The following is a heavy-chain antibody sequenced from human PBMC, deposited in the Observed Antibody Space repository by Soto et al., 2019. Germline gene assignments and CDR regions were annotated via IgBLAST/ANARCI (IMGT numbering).Heavy chain of an antibody. D-gene: IGHD3-3*01. CDR2: ISSGGGST. CDR1: GFSFRNYA. J-gene: IGHJ6*02. CDR3: AKLKGGLGRFYGMDA. Sequence: HLVESGGGSLQPGGSLRLSCAASGFSFRNYAMTWVRQSPGKGLEWVSLISSGGGSTDYADSVKGRFTISRDNSQNMLFLQMTGLRGDDTALYYCAKLKGGLGRFYGMDAWGQGTMVIVSS. V-gene: IGHV3-23*04.